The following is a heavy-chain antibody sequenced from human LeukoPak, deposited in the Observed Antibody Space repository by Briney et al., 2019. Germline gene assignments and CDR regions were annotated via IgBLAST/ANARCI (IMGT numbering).Heavy chain of an antibody. CDR3: ARGALLDY. J-gene: IGHJ4*02. CDR2: INHSGST. V-gene: IGHV4-34*01. CDR1: GGSISSYY. Sequence: SETLSLTCTVSGGSISSYYWSWIRQPPGKGLEWIGEINHSGSTNYNPSLKSRVTISVDTSKNQFSLKLSSVTAADTAVYYCARGALLDYWGQGTLVTVSS.